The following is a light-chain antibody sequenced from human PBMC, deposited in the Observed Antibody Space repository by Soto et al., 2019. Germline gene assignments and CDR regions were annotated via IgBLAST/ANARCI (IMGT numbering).Light chain of an antibody. CDR1: SSNIGINT. Sequence: QSMLTQPPSASGTPGQRVTISCSGGSSNIGINTVNWYQQLPGTAPKLLIYSNNQRPSGVPDRFSGSKSGTSASLAISGLQSEDEADYYCATWDDSLNGPVFGGGTKLTVL. CDR2: SNN. V-gene: IGLV1-44*01. CDR3: ATWDDSLNGPV. J-gene: IGLJ3*02.